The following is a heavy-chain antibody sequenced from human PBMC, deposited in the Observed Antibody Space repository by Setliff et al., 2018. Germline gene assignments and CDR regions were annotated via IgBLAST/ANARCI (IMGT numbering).Heavy chain of an antibody. CDR3: ARGIFTMVRGVIITGYYYYGMDV. CDR2: IIPMLGKA. J-gene: IGHJ6*02. Sequence: SVNVSCKASGGTFSNYAINWVRQAPGKGLEWMGGIIPMLGKANYAQKFQGRVTITADKSTSTAYMELSSLRSEDTAVYYCARGIFTMVRGVIITGYYYYGMDVWGQGTTVTVSS. CDR1: GGTFSNYA. D-gene: IGHD3-10*01. V-gene: IGHV1-69*10.